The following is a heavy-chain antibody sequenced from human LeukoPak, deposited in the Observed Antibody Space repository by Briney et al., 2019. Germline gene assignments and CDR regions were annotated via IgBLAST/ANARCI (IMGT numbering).Heavy chain of an antibody. CDR2: IYYSGST. D-gene: IGHD3-3*01. CDR3: ARAFRDFWSGYPYYFDY. CDR1: GGSISSSSYY. Sequence: PSETLSLTCTVSGGSISSSSYYWGWIRQPPGKGLEWIGSIYYSGSTYYNPSLKSRVTISVDTSKNQFSLKLSSVTAADTAVYYCARAFRDFWSGYPYYFDYWGQGTLVTVSS. V-gene: IGHV4-39*01. J-gene: IGHJ4*02.